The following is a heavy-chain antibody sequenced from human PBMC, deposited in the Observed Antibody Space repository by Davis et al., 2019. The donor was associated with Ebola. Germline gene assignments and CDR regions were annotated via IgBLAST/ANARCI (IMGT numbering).Heavy chain of an antibody. V-gene: IGHV3-11*04. CDR1: GFTFSDYY. CDR2: ISSSGSTI. Sequence: GESLKISCAASGFTFSDYYMSWIRQAPGKGLEWVSYISSSGSTIYYADSVKGRFTISRDNAKNSLYLQMNSLRDEDTAVYYCARGPVVVVAASYFDYWGQGTLVTVSS. D-gene: IGHD2-15*01. CDR3: ARGPVVVVAASYFDY. J-gene: IGHJ4*02.